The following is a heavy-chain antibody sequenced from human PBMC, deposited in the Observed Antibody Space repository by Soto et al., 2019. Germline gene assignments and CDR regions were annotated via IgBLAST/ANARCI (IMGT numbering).Heavy chain of an antibody. D-gene: IGHD2-21*01. CDR3: ASIDSHGVDVFDI. CDR1: GFIFSGHG. CDR2: IWYEGSNK. Sequence: QVQLVESGGGVVQRGGSLRLSCAASGFIFSGHGMHWVRQAPGKGLEWVALIWYEGSNKYYADSVKGRFTISRDNSKNMLYLQMNSLRAEDTALYYCASIDSHGVDVFDIWGQGTMVTVSS. V-gene: IGHV3-33*01. J-gene: IGHJ3*02.